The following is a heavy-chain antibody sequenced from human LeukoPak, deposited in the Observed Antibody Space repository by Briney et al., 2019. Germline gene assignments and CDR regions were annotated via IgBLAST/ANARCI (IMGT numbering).Heavy chain of an antibody. V-gene: IGHV3-23*01. CDR1: GFTFSSYA. J-gene: IGHJ6*02. CDR3: AKVPYSDYGSGRPPFMDV. CDR2: LSNTGIAT. D-gene: IGHD3-10*01. Sequence: GGSLRLSCAASGFTFSSYAMSWVRQAPGKGLEWVSTLSNTGIATYYADSVKGRFTIPRDNYENTLFLQMNYLRAEDTATYYCAKVPYSDYGSGRPPFMDVWGQGTTVAVSS.